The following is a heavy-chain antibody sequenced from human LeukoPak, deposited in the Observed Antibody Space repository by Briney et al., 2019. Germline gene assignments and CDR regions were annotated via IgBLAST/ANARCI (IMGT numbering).Heavy chain of an antibody. V-gene: IGHV3-23*01. CDR2: ITGSGGFT. J-gene: IGHJ4*02. CDR3: VRSLDY. CDR1: GFPFSTYA. Sequence: GGSLRLSCAASGFPFSTYAMNWVRQAPRKGLEWVSVITGSGGFTQYADSVKGRFTISRDNSKNTVYLQMNSLRVEDTALYYCVRSLDYWGQGTLVTVSS.